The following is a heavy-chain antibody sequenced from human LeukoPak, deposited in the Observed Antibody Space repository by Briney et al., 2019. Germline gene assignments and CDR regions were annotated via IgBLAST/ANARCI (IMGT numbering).Heavy chain of an antibody. CDR3: ARGTYYDFWSGYYLPVTNWFDP. Sequence: GSLRLSCAASGFTFSSYWMSWIRQPPGKGLEWIGEINHSGSTNYNPSLKSRVTISVDTSKNQFSLKLSSVTAADTAVYYCARGTYYDFWSGYYLPVTNWFDPWGQGTLVTVSS. V-gene: IGHV4-34*01. J-gene: IGHJ5*02. CDR2: INHSGST. CDR1: GFTFSSYW. D-gene: IGHD3-3*01.